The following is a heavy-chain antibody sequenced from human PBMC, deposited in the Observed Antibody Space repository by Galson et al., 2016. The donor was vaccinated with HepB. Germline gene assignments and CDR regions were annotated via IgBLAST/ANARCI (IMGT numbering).Heavy chain of an antibody. CDR3: ARDRAYDILTGRRYGMDV. CDR1: GGSISTYY. D-gene: IGHD3-9*01. J-gene: IGHJ6*04. V-gene: IGHV4-4*07. CDR2: IYTSGST. Sequence: TLSLTCTVSGGSISTYYWNWIRQPAGKGLEWIGRIYTSGSTNYNPSLKSRVTMSVDTSKNQFSLKVNSVTAADTAVYYCARDRAYDILTGRRYGMDVWGKGTTVTVSA.